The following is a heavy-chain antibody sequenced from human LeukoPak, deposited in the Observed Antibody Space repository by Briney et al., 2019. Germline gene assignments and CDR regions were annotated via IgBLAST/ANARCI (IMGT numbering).Heavy chain of an antibody. J-gene: IGHJ5*02. Sequence: SETLSLTCAVSGGSISSGGYSWSWIRQPPGKGLEWIGYIYHSGSTYYNPSLKSRVTISVDRSKNQFSLKLSSVTAADTAVYYCARTHPTTVSNWFDPWGQGTLVTVSS. D-gene: IGHD4-17*01. V-gene: IGHV4-30-2*01. CDR1: GGSISSGGYS. CDR2: IYHSGST. CDR3: ARTHPTTVSNWFDP.